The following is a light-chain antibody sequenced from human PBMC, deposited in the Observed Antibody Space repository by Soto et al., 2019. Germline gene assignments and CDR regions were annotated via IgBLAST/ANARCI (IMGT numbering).Light chain of an antibody. CDR1: QSVGSNY. CDR2: GAS. Sequence: EFVLTQSPGTLSLPPGERATLSCRASQSVGSNYLAWYQQKPGQAPRLLIYGASSRATGIADRFSGSGSGTDFTLTISRLEPEDFALYYCQQYGYSPITFGQGTRLEIK. CDR3: QQYGYSPIT. V-gene: IGKV3-20*01. J-gene: IGKJ5*01.